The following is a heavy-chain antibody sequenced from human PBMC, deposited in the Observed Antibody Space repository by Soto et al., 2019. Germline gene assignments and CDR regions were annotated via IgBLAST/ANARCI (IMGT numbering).Heavy chain of an antibody. CDR2: IYYSGST. CDR1: GGSISSYY. CDR3: ARVVALEWLPHYYYYMDV. V-gene: IGHV4-59*01. Sequence: SETLSLTCTVSGGSISSYYWSWIRQPPGKGLEWIGYIYYSGSTNYNPSLKSRVTISVDTSKNQFSLKLSSVTAADTAVYYCARVVALEWLPHYYYYMDVWGKGTTVTVSS. D-gene: IGHD3-3*01. J-gene: IGHJ6*03.